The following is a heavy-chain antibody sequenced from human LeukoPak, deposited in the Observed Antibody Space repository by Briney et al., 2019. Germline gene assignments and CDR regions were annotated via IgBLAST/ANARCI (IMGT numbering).Heavy chain of an antibody. Sequence: SETLSLTCTVSGGSIGSYYWSWIRQPPGKGLEWIAYIYYSGSTNYNPSLKSRVTISVDTSKSQFSLKLTSMTAADTAVYYCARHPPKSFFDYWGQGTLVTVSS. CDR1: GGSIGSYY. CDR3: ARHPPKSFFDY. CDR2: IYYSGST. J-gene: IGHJ4*03. V-gene: IGHV4-59*08.